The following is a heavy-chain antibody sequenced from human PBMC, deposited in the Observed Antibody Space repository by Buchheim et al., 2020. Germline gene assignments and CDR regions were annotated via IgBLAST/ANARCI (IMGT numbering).Heavy chain of an antibody. CDR1: GFTFRNYW. J-gene: IGHJ4*02. CDR2: INQDGTTK. CDR3: ARIGYSSSSVDF. D-gene: IGHD5-18*01. V-gene: IGHV3-7*01. Sequence: EVQLVESGGGLVQPGGSLRVSCVVSGFTFRNYWMSWVRQAPGKGLEWVANINQDGTTKYYVDSLKGRFTTSSDNAKNLVYLQMNSLRAEDTAVYYCARIGYSSSSVDFWGQGTL.